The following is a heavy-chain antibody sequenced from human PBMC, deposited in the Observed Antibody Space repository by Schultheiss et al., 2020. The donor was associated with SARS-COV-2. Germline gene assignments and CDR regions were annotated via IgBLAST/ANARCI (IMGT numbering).Heavy chain of an antibody. CDR1: GFTFSSYA. J-gene: IGHJ3*02. Sequence: GESLKISCAASGFTFSSYAMHWVRQAPGKGLEWVAVISYDGSNKYYADSVKGRFTISRDNSKNTLYLQMNSLRAEDTAVYYCAKEVAATENDAFDIWGQGTMVTVSS. D-gene: IGHD2-15*01. V-gene: IGHV3-30*04. CDR2: ISYDGSNK. CDR3: AKEVAATENDAFDI.